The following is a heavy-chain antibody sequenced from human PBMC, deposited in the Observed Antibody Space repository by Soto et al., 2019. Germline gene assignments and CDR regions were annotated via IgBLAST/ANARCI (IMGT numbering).Heavy chain of an antibody. Sequence: GASVKVSCKAARYTFTNYYIHWVRQAPGQGLEWMGLIKPSDSSTTYAQKFQGRVTMTRDTSTSTVYMELSSLRSGDTAVYYCARGGGVYYFDYWGQGTLVTVSS. CDR3: ARGGGVYYFDY. J-gene: IGHJ4*02. CDR2: IKPSDSST. V-gene: IGHV1-46*01. CDR1: RYTFTNYY. D-gene: IGHD2-8*02.